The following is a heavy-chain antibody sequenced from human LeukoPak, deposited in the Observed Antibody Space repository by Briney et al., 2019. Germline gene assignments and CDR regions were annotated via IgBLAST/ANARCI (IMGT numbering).Heavy chain of an antibody. CDR2: IHYSGST. CDR3: ARHVKGSYYGSGSYPYYFDY. V-gene: IGHV4-39*01. CDR1: GGSISSSSYY. D-gene: IGHD3-10*01. Sequence: SETLSLTCTVSGGSISSSSYYWGWIRQPPGKGLEWIGSIHYSGSTYYNPSLKSRVTISVDTSKNQFSLKLSSVTAADTAVYYCARHVKGSYYGSGSYPYYFDYWGQGTLVTVSS. J-gene: IGHJ4*02.